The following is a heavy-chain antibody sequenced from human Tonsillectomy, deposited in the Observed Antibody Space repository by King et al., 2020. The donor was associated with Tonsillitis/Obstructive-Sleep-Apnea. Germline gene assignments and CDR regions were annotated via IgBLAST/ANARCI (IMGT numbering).Heavy chain of an antibody. CDR3: ATVIGFFAVTHFDY. CDR2: FVPDDGET. J-gene: IGHJ4*02. CDR1: GYTLTELS. D-gene: IGHD3-3*01. Sequence: FQLVQSGAEVKKPGASVKVSCKVSGYTLTELSMHWVRQAPGKGLGWCGGFVPDDGETIYAQKLQGRVTMTEDTSTDTAYMELSSLRSEDTAVYYCATVIGFFAVTHFDYWGQGTLVTVSS. V-gene: IGHV1-24*01.